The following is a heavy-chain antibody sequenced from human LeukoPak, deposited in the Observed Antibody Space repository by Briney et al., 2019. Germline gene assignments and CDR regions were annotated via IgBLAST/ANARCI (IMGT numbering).Heavy chain of an antibody. Sequence: GGSLRLSCAASGFTFSSYSMNWVRQAPGKGLEWVANIKQDGSEKYYVDSVRGRFTISRDNAKNSLYLQMTSLRADDTAVYYCARGTEDFDYWGQGTLVTVSS. D-gene: IGHD1-1*01. CDR3: ARGTEDFDY. CDR2: IKQDGSEK. CDR1: GFTFSSYS. V-gene: IGHV3-7*01. J-gene: IGHJ4*02.